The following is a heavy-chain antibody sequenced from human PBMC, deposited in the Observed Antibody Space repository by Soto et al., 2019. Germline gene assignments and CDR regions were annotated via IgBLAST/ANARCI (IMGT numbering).Heavy chain of an antibody. Sequence: SETLSLTCAVYGGSFSGYYWSWIRQPPGKGLEWIGEINHSGSTNYNPSLKSRVTISVDTSKNQFSLKLSSVTAADTAVYYCARDRITIYPLYYYYYGMDVWGQGTTVTVSS. J-gene: IGHJ6*02. CDR3: ARDRITIYPLYYYYYGMDV. D-gene: IGHD3-3*01. V-gene: IGHV4-34*01. CDR1: GGSFSGYY. CDR2: INHSGST.